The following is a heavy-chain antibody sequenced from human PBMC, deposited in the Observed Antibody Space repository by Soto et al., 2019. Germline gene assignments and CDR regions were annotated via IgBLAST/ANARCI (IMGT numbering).Heavy chain of an antibody. CDR1: GFTFSDHY. J-gene: IGHJ4*02. CDR3: ARVEGSGWIFDY. Sequence: EVQLVESGGGLVQPGGSLRLSCAASGFTFSDHYMDWVRQAPGKGLEWVGRTRNKANSYTTEFAASVKGRFTISRDDSKNSLYLQMNSLKTEDTVVYYCARVEGSGWIFDYWGQGTLVTVSS. D-gene: IGHD6-19*01. CDR2: TRNKANSYTT. V-gene: IGHV3-72*01.